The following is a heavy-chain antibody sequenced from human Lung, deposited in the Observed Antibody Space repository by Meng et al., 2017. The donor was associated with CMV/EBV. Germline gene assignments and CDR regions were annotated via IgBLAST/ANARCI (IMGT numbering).Heavy chain of an antibody. CDR1: GYTFTSYG. CDR2: MNLDSGNT. Sequence: KAYGYTFTSYGLHWVRQATGQGLEWMGWMNLDSGNTGHAQKFQGRVAMTSNSSINTAYMELSSLKFDDTAVYYCARVFLSSYLAPFDSWGQGTLVTVSS. CDR3: ARVFLSSYLAPFDS. V-gene: IGHV1-8*01. J-gene: IGHJ4*02. D-gene: IGHD6-13*01.